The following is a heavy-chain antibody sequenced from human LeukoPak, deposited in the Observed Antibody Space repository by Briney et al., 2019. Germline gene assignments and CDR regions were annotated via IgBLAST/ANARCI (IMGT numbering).Heavy chain of an antibody. V-gene: IGHV3-23*01. CDR2: ISSSGDRT. D-gene: IGHD2-2*02. Sequence: PGGSLRLSCAASGFTFSNYAMSWVRQAPGKGLEWVSSISSSGDRTYYADSVKGRLTISRDNSKSTLYLQMNSLRAEDTAVYYCAKRKALYGFGASDYWGQGTLVTVSS. CDR3: AKRKALYGFGASDY. J-gene: IGHJ4*02. CDR1: GFTFSNYA.